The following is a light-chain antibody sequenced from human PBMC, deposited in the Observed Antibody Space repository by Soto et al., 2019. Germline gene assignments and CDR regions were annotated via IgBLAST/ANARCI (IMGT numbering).Light chain of an antibody. Sequence: IVLTQSPATLSLSPGERATLSCRASQSISSPLAWYQQKPGQAPRLLIYDASNRAAGIPARVSGSGSWTDFTLTISSLGPEDFAVSYCHQRRNWPPITFGQGTRLEI. CDR1: QSISSP. J-gene: IGKJ5*01. CDR2: DAS. CDR3: HQRRNWPPIT. V-gene: IGKV3-11*01.